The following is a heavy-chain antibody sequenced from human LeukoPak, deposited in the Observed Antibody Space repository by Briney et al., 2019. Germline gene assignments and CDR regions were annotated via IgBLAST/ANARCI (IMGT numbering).Heavy chain of an antibody. CDR2: ISAYNGNT. CDR1: GYTFTSYG. V-gene: IGHV1-18*04. J-gene: IGHJ6*04. D-gene: IGHD2-2*01. Sequence: ASVTVSCKASGYTFTSYGISWVRQAPGQGLEWIGWISAYNGNTNYAQKLQGRVTMTTDTSTSTAYMELRSLRSDDTAVYYCARGCSSTSCYWNYYYYGMDVWGKGTTVTVSS. CDR3: ARGCSSTSCYWNYYYYGMDV.